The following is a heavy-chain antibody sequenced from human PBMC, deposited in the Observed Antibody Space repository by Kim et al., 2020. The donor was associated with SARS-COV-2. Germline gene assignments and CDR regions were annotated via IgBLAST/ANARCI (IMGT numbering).Heavy chain of an antibody. CDR2: ISGNSGTT. Sequence: GGSLRLSCAASGFTFSNFFMNWVRQAPGKGLEWVSYISGNSGTTSYADSVKGRFFIFRDNAKNSLYLQMNSLRDEDTAVYFCVRDFDGLRGYGHWGQGTLVTVSS. CDR1: GFTFSNFF. CDR3: VRDFDGLRGYGH. J-gene: IGHJ4*02. D-gene: IGHD3-3*01. V-gene: IGHV3-48*02.